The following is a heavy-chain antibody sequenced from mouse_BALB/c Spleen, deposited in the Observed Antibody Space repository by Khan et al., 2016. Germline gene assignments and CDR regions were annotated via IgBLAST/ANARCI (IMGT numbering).Heavy chain of an antibody. J-gene: IGHJ3*01. Sequence: EVQLQESGPDLVKPSQSLSLTCTVTGFSITSDYSWHWIRQFPGNKLEWMGYIHYSGSTNYNPSLKSRISITRDTSKNQFFLQLNSVTTEDTATFSCARYYYGGAPWFAYWGQGTLVTVSA. CDR2: IHYSGST. D-gene: IGHD1-1*01. V-gene: IGHV3-1*02. CDR3: ARYYYGGAPWFAY. CDR1: GFSITSDYS.